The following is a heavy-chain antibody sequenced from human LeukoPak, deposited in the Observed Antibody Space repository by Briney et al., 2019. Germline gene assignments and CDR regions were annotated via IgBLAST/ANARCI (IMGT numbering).Heavy chain of an antibody. V-gene: IGHV1-2*02. CDR1: GYTLTGYY. J-gene: IGHJ4*02. CDR3: ARDRGLPRYYFDY. D-gene: IGHD3-10*01. CDR2: INGNSGGT. Sequence: ASVKVSCKASGYTLTGYYMHWVRQAPGQGPEWMGWINGNSGGTKYGQKFEGRVTMTRDTSISTAYMELSRLRSDDTAVYYCARDRGLPRYYFDYWGQGTLVTVSS.